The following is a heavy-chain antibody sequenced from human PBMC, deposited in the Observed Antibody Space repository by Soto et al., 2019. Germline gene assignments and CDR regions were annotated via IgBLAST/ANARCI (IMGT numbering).Heavy chain of an antibody. J-gene: IGHJ6*02. D-gene: IGHD6-13*01. Sequence: PSETLSLTCPVSGGSISSYYWSWIRQPAGKGLEWIGRIYTSGGTNYNPSLKSRVTMSVDTSKKYFFLKLNSVTAADTAVYYCARGKAAGVDYGMDIWGRGTTVTVSS. V-gene: IGHV4-4*07. CDR2: IYTSGGT. CDR3: ARGKAAGVDYGMDI. CDR1: GGSISSYY.